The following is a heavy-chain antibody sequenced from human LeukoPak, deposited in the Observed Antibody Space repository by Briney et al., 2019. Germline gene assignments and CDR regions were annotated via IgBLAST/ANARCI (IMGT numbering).Heavy chain of an antibody. CDR3: ARPTNTTVDFWSGYYAFYYYYYMDV. CDR1: GFTFDDYA. J-gene: IGHJ6*03. D-gene: IGHD3-3*01. Sequence: PGGSLRLSCAASGFTFDDYAMHWVRQAPGKGLEWVSGISWNSGSIGYADSVKGRFTISRDNAKNSLYLQMNSLRAEDTAVYYCARPTNTTVDFWSGYYAFYYYYYMDVWGKGTTVTVSS. V-gene: IGHV3-9*01. CDR2: ISWNSGSI.